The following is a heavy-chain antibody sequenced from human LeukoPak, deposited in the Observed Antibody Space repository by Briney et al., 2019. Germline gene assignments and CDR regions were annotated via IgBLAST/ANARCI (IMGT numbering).Heavy chain of an antibody. J-gene: IGHJ3*02. V-gene: IGHV4-34*01. CDR2: INHSGST. Sequence: SETLSLTCAVYGGSFSGYYWGWIRQPPGKGLEWIGEINHSGSTNYNPSLKSRVTISVDTSKNQFSLKLSSVTAADTAVYYCARAEDDYTAFDIWGQGTMVTVSS. CDR1: GGSFSGYY. CDR3: ARAEDDYTAFDI. D-gene: IGHD5-24*01.